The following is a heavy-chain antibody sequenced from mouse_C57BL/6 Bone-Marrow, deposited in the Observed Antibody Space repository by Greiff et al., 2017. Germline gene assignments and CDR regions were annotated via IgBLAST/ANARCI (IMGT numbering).Heavy chain of an antibody. V-gene: IGHV14-3*01. CDR1: GFNIKNTY. J-gene: IGHJ3*01. CDR2: IDPANGNT. CDR3: ARFDYGNYGWFAY. Sequence: VQLQQSVAELVRPGASVKLSCTASGFNIKNTYMHWVKQRPEQGLEWIGRIDPANGNTKYAPKFQGKATITADTSSNTAYLQRSSLTSEDTAIYYWARFDYGNYGWFAYWGQGTLVTVSA. D-gene: IGHD2-1*01.